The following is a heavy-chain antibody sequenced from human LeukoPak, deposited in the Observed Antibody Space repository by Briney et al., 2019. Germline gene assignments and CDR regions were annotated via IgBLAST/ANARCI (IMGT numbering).Heavy chain of an antibody. D-gene: IGHD6-19*01. CDR3: VRGSTDWNGMDV. Sequence: GGSLRLSCAASGFTFSSYSMNWVRQAPGKGLVSVSRIDPNGRCTSYADSVKGRFTISRDNAKNTLYLQMNTLGAEDTALYYCVRGSTDWNGMDVWGQGTTVTVSS. J-gene: IGHJ6*02. V-gene: IGHV3-74*01. CDR2: IDPNGRCT. CDR1: GFTFSSYS.